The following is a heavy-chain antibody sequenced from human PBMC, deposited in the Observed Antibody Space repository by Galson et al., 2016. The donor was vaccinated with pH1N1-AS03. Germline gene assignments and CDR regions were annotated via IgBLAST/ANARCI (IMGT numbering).Heavy chain of an antibody. Sequence: SVKVSCKASGYTLTRYYMHWMRQAPGQALEWMGRINPKRGGTNYSQRFQGRVAMTRDPSVSTAYMDLIRLRSDDTAVYYCARDSGGWAFDFWGQGTEVTVSS. J-gene: IGHJ3*01. V-gene: IGHV1-2*06. CDR3: ARDSGGWAFDF. CDR1: GYTLTRYY. CDR2: INPKRGGT. D-gene: IGHD6-19*01.